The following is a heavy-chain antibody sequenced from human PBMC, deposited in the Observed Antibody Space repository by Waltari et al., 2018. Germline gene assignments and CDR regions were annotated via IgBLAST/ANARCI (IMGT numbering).Heavy chain of an antibody. CDR3: ARQYSSGWGVKDY. CDR1: GYTFTSYW. D-gene: IGHD6-19*01. CDR2: IYPGDSDT. V-gene: IGHV5-51*01. Sequence: EVQPVQSGAEVKKQGESLKFSCKGSGYTFTSYWVGWVRQIPGKGLEWMGIIYPGDSDTRNSTSFQGQVTISADKSISTAYLQWSSLKASDTAMYYCARQYSSGWGVKDYWGQGTLVTVSS. J-gene: IGHJ4*02.